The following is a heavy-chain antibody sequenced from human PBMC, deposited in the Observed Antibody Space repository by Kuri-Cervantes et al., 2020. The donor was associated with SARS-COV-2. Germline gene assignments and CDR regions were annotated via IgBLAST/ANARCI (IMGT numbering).Heavy chain of an antibody. CDR2: INHTGST. V-gene: IGHV4-34*01. J-gene: IGHJ5*02. CDR3: ARQMMSSITIFGVVITRNWFDP. D-gene: IGHD3-3*01. CDR1: GGSFSGYY. Sequence: SQTLSLTCAVYGGSFSGYYWSWIRQPPGKGLEWIGEINHTGSTNYNPSLKSRVTISVDTSKNQFSLKPSSVTAADTAVYYCARQMMSSITIFGVVITRNWFDPWGQGTLVTVSS.